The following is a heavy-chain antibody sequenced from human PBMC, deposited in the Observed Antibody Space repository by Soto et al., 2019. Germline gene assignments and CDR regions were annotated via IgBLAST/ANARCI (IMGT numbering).Heavy chain of an antibody. J-gene: IGHJ5*02. CDR2: ISAYNGNT. Sequence: VASVKVSCKASGYTFTSYGISWVRQAPGQGLEWMGWISAYNGNTNYAQKLQGRVTMTTDTSTSTAYMELRSLRSDDTAVYYCARVFFYSIGITAAGWFDPWGQGTQVTVSS. CDR3: ARVFFYSIGITAAGWFDP. CDR1: GYTFTSYG. D-gene: IGHD6-13*01. V-gene: IGHV1-18*01.